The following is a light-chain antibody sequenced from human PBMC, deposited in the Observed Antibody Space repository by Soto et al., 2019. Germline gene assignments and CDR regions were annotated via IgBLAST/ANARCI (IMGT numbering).Light chain of an antibody. CDR3: SSYAGSNNFV. V-gene: IGLV2-8*01. CDR1: SSDVGGYNY. CDR2: EVS. Sequence: QSVLTQPPSASGSPGQSVTISCTGTSSDVGGYNYVSWYQQHPGKAPKLTIYEVSERPSGVPDRFSGSKSSNTASLTVSGLQAEDEADYYCSSYAGSNNFVFGTGTKGTVL. J-gene: IGLJ1*01.